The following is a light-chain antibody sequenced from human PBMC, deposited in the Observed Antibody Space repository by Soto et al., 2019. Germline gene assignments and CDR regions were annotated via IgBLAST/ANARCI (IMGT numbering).Light chain of an antibody. V-gene: IGLV2-14*01. CDR1: SSDGGGYNY. J-gene: IGLJ1*01. CDR3: SSYTSSSTRV. Sequence: QSVLTQPASVSGSPGQSITISGTGTSSDGGGYNYVSWYQQHPGKAPKLMIYEVSNRPSGVSNRFSGSKSGNTASLTISGLQAEDEADYYCSSYTSSSTRVFGTGTKVTV. CDR2: EVS.